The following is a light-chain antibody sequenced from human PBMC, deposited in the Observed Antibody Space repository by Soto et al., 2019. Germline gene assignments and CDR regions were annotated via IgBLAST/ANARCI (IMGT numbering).Light chain of an antibody. Sequence: EIVLTQAPATLSLSPGERATLSCRACQSIGLAIAWYQHKPGQAPRLLIFDASQRATGIPARFRGSGSGTDFTLSISSLEPEDFAVYYCQQRTDRPPWTFGQGTKVESK. CDR1: QSIGLA. CDR2: DAS. V-gene: IGKV3-11*01. CDR3: QQRTDRPPWT. J-gene: IGKJ1*01.